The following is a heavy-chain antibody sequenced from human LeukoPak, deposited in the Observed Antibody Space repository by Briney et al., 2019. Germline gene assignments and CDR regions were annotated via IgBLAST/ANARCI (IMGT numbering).Heavy chain of an antibody. CDR1: GGSISSGSYY. CDR3: ASRIYDYGDPSSLYYYYGMDV. V-gene: IGHV4-61*02. CDR2: IYTSGST. J-gene: IGHJ6*04. D-gene: IGHD4-17*01. Sequence: SETLSLTCTVSGGSISSGSYYWSWIRQPAGKGLEWIGRIYTSGSTNYNPSLKSRVTISVDTSKNQFSLKLSSVTAADTAVYYCASRIYDYGDPSSLYYYYGMDVWGKGTTVTVSS.